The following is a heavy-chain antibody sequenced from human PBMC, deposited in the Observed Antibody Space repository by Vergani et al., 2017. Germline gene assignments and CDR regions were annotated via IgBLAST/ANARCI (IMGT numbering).Heavy chain of an antibody. D-gene: IGHD3-16*01. CDR2: IDSNYGVK. CDR3: VKANDYDADSPFDL. V-gene: IGHV3-9*01. CDR1: GFTFQAFA. Sequence: VEAGGGLVQPGGFLRLSCTASGFTFQAFAFHWVRQVSGRGLEWVSGIDSNYGVKNGNSFEGRISISRDNAKKAVFLQMNNLIHEDTALNFCVKANDYDADSPFDLWGRGTLVTVSS. J-gene: IGHJ2*01.